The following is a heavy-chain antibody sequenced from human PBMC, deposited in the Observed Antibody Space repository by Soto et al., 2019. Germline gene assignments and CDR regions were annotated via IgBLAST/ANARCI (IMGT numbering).Heavy chain of an antibody. Sequence: QVQLQESGPGLVKPSETLSLTCTVSGGAISRYYWSWIRQPPGQGLGWIGYIYCSGSTNYNPSLKSRIPKSVDTSKNQFTLKLSSVTAADTAVYYCASRYGGTLDYWGQGTLVTVSS. J-gene: IGHJ4*02. CDR1: GGAISRYY. CDR2: IYCSGST. CDR3: ASRYGGTLDY. V-gene: IGHV4-59*08. D-gene: IGHD4-17*01.